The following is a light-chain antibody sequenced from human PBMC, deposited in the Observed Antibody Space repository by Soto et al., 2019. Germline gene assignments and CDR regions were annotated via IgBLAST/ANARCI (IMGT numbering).Light chain of an antibody. V-gene: IGKV3-20*01. J-gene: IGKJ1*01. CDR1: QSVSSSY. CDR2: GAS. CDR3: QQYGSSPRT. Sequence: EIVLTQSPGTLSLSPGERATLSCRASQSVSSSYLAWYQQKPGQAPRLLIYGASSRATGIPDRFSGSGCRTDFTLTISRLEPEDFAVYYCQQYGSSPRTFGRGTKVEIK.